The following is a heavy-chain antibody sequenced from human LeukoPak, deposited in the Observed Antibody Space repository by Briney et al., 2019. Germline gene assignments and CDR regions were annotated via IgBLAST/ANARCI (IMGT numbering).Heavy chain of an antibody. Sequence: SQTLSLTGTVSGGSISSGDYYWSWIRQPPGKGLEWIGYIYYSGSTYYNPSLESRVTISVDTSKNQFPLKLSSVTAADTAVYYCARSEYYYDSSGSRPLWYFDYWGQGTLVTVSS. D-gene: IGHD3-22*01. CDR2: IYYSGST. V-gene: IGHV4-30-4*01. CDR1: GGSISSGDYY. J-gene: IGHJ4*02. CDR3: ARSEYYYDSSGSRPLWYFDY.